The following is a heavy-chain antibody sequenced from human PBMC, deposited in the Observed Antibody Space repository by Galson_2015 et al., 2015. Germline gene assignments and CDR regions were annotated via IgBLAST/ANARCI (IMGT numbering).Heavy chain of an antibody. CDR3: ARHLVVVPAATQLDY. CDR2: IYPGDSDT. J-gene: IGHJ4*02. CDR1: GYSFTSYW. Sequence: QSGAEVTKPGESLKISCKGSGYSFTSYWIGWVRQMPGKGLEWMGIIYPGDSDTRYSPSFQGQVTISADKSISTAYLQWSSLKASDTAMYYCARHLVVVPAATQLDYWGQGTLVTVSS. D-gene: IGHD2-2*01. V-gene: IGHV5-51*01.